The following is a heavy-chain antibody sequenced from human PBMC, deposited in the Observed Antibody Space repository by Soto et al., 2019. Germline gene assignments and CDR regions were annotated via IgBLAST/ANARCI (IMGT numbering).Heavy chain of an antibody. V-gene: IGHV3-15*01. Sequence: EVQLVESGGGLVKPGGSLRLSCAASGFTFSNAWMSWVRQAPGKGLEWVGRIKSKTDGGTTDYAAPVKGRFTISRDDSKNTLYLQMNSLKTEDTAVYYCTTYSAEGYSSGWYNWFDPWGQGTLVTVSS. J-gene: IGHJ5*02. CDR1: GFTFSNAW. CDR2: IKSKTDGGTT. CDR3: TTYSAEGYSSGWYNWFDP. D-gene: IGHD6-19*01.